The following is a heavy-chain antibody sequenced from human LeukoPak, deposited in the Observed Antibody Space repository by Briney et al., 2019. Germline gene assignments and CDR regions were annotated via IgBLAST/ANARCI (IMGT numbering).Heavy chain of an antibody. D-gene: IGHD3-22*01. CDR3: ARAPSEIGGYYPEYFRH. Sequence: PGGSLRLSCAASGFTFSSYWMHWVRQAPGKGLVWVSRIKSDGSTNYADSVKGRFTISRDNAKNTLSLQMNSLRAEDTGVYYCARAPSEIGGYYPEYFRHWGQGTLVTVFS. CDR2: IKSDGST. V-gene: IGHV3-74*01. CDR1: GFTFSSYW. J-gene: IGHJ1*01.